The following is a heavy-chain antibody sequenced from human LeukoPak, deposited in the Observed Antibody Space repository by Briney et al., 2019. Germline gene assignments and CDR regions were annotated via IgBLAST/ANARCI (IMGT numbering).Heavy chain of an antibody. D-gene: IGHD3-22*01. J-gene: IGHJ3*02. V-gene: IGHV3-23*01. Sequence: GGTLRLSCAASGFTFSSYGMSWVRQAPGKGLEWVSAISGSGGSTYYADSVKGRFTISRDNSKNTLYLQMNSLRAEDTAVYYCAKDRGRWLLRNDAFDIWGQGTMVTVSS. CDR3: AKDRGRWLLRNDAFDI. CDR2: ISGSGGST. CDR1: GFTFSSYG.